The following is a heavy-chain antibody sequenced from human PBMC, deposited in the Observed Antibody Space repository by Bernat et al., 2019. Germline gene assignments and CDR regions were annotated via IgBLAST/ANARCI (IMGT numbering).Heavy chain of an antibody. CDR1: GFTFSSYG. CDR3: AKVLTGLRWSTPFDY. CDR2: ISYDGSHI. D-gene: IGHD4-23*01. J-gene: IGHJ4*02. V-gene: IGHV3-30*18. Sequence: QVQLVESGGGVVQPGRSLRLSCAASGFTFSSYGLHWVRQAPGEGLVWVAVISYDGSHIYYADSVKGRFTISRDNSKNTLYLQMNSLRAGDTALYYCAKVLTGLRWSTPFDYWGQGTLVTVSS.